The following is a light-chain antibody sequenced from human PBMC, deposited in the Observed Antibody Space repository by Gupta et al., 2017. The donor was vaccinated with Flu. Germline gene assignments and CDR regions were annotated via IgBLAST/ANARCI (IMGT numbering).Light chain of an antibody. CDR2: DVS. Sequence: QSALTQLASVSGSPGQSISISCTGTSSDVGGYNYVSLYLQHPGKAPKLMIYDVSSRPSGVSDRFSGSTSGNTASLTISGLQAEDEADYYCSSYTSSSTLVFGTGTKVTVL. CDR1: SSDVGGYNY. CDR3: SSYTSSSTLV. V-gene: IGLV2-14*01. J-gene: IGLJ1*01.